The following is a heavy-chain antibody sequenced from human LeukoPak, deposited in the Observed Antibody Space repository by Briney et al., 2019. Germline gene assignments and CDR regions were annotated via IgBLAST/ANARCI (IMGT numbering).Heavy chain of an antibody. Sequence: GGSLRLSCAASGFTFSSYRMNWVRQAPGKGLEWVSYISSSSSTIYYADSVKGRFTISRDNAKNSLYLQMNSLRAEDTAVYYCARVYGDNWFDPWGQGTLVTVSS. J-gene: IGHJ5*02. CDR3: ARVYGDNWFDP. CDR2: ISSSSSTI. CDR1: GFTFSSYR. D-gene: IGHD4-17*01. V-gene: IGHV3-48*01.